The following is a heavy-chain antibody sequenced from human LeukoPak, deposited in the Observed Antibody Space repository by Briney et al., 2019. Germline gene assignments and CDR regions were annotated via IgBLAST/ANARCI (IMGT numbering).Heavy chain of an antibody. CDR3: ARVGNTPMPAFSY. CDR1: GYTFTGYY. V-gene: IGHV1-2*02. CDR2: INPNSGGT. Sequence: ASMKVSCKASGYTFTGYYMHWVRQAPGQGLEWMGWINPNSGGTNYAQKFQGRVTMTRDTSISTAYMELSRLRSDDTALYYCARVGNTPMPAFSYWGQGTLVTVSS. J-gene: IGHJ4*02. D-gene: IGHD5-18*01.